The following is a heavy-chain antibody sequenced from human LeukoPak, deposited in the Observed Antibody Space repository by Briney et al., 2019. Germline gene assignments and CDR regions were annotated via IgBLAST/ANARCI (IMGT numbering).Heavy chain of an antibody. CDR2: ISGSGGST. Sequence: GGSLRLSCAASGFTFSSYAMSWVRQAPGKGLEWVSAISGSGGSTYYADSVKGRFTISRDNAKNSLYLQMSSLRAEDTAVYYCARHNLRGGYYYWGQGTLVTVSS. V-gene: IGHV3-23*01. CDR1: GFTFSSYA. D-gene: IGHD3-22*01. CDR3: ARHNLRGGYYY. J-gene: IGHJ4*02.